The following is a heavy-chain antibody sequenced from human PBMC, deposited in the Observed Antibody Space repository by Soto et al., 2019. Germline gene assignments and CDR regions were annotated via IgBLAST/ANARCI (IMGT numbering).Heavy chain of an antibody. CDR3: ARRNSYDYPFYYYYGMDV. J-gene: IGHJ6*02. CDR1: GYSFTSYW. V-gene: IGHV5-51*01. D-gene: IGHD5-18*01. Sequence: GESLKISCKGSGYSFTSYWIGWVRQMPGKGLEWMGIIYPGDSDTRYSPSFQGQVTISADKSISTAYLQWSSLKASDTAMYYCARRNSYDYPFYYYYGMDVWGQGTTVTVAS. CDR2: IYPGDSDT.